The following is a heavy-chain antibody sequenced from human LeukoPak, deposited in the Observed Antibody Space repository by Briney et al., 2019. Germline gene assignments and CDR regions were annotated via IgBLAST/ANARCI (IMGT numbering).Heavy chain of an antibody. Sequence: SETLSLTRTVSGGSISSSSYYWGWIRQPPGKGLEWIGYIYYSGSTNYNPSLKSRVTISVDTSKNQFSLKLSSVTAADTAVYYCARLQRGYFYDYWGQGTLVTVSS. CDR1: GGSISSSSYY. V-gene: IGHV4-61*05. CDR3: ARLQRGYFYDY. J-gene: IGHJ4*02. D-gene: IGHD3-22*01. CDR2: IYYSGST.